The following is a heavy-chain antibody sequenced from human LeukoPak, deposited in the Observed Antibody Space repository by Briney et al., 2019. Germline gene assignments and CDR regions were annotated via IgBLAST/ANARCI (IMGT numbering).Heavy chain of an antibody. D-gene: IGHD4-11*01. CDR1: GFTFSNYG. J-gene: IGHJ4*02. CDR2: IWHDGGNK. Sequence: GGPLRLSCAASGFTFSNYGMHWVRQAPGKGLEWVAVIWHDGGNKYYIDSVKGRFTISRDNSKNTVYLQMNSLRSEDTAVYYCSNAFDYWGQGTLVTVSS. CDR3: SNAFDY. V-gene: IGHV3-33*01.